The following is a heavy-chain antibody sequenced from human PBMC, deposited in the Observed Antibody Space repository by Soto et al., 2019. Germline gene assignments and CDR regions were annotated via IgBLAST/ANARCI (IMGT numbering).Heavy chain of an antibody. CDR3: PTHPPYGPLDH. V-gene: IGHV4-39*01. J-gene: IGHJ4*02. CDR2: IYYIENT. Sequence: QLQLQESGPGLVKPSETLSLTCTVSGGSISSSSNHWGWIRQPPGKGLEWIGNIYYIENTYYNPSLKSRVTLPLDTSKTHFSLRLTPVPAADTAVYYCPTHPPYGPLDHWGQGTLVTVSP. D-gene: IGHD4-17*01. CDR1: GGSISSSSNH.